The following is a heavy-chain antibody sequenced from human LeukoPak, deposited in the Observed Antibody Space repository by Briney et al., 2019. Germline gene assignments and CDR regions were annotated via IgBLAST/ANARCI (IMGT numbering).Heavy chain of an antibody. CDR3: AGDLMITFGGVIVSYACDI. J-gene: IGHJ3*02. CDR1: GGAISSGGYY. Sequence: SQTLSLTCTVSGGAISSGGYYWSWIRQPAGKGLEWIGRIYTSGSTNYNPSLKTRVTISVDTSKNQFSLRLSSVTAADTAVYYCAGDLMITFGGVIVSYACDIWGQGTMVTVSS. D-gene: IGHD3-16*02. CDR2: IYTSGST. V-gene: IGHV4-61*02.